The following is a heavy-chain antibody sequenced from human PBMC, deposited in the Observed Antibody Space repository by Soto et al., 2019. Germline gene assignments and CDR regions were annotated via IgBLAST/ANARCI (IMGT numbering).Heavy chain of an antibody. J-gene: IGHJ6*02. V-gene: IGHV1-2*02. D-gene: IGHD5-12*01. CDR1: GYTFTGYY. CDR2: INPNSGGT. Sequence: ASVKVSCKASGYTFTGYYMHWVRQAPGQGLEWMGWINPNSGGTNYAQKFQGRVTMTRDTSISTAYMELSRLRSDDTAVYYCARLMEYSGYGTYYYYGMDVWGQGTTVTVSS. CDR3: ARLMEYSGYGTYYYYGMDV.